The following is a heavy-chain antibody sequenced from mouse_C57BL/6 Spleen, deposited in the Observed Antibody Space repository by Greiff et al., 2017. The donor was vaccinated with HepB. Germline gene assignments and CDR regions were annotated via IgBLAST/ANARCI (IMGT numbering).Heavy chain of an antibody. D-gene: IGHD2-5*01. Sequence: EVKLVESGGGLVKPGGSLKLSCAASGFTFSSYTMSWVRQTPEKRLEWVATISGGGGNTYYPDSVKGRFTISRDNAKNTLYLQMSSLRSEDTALYYYARRAYYSNYPYWYCDVWGTGTTVTVSS. V-gene: IGHV5-9*01. CDR3: ARRAYYSNYPYWYCDV. CDR1: GFTFSSYT. J-gene: IGHJ1*03. CDR2: ISGGGGNT.